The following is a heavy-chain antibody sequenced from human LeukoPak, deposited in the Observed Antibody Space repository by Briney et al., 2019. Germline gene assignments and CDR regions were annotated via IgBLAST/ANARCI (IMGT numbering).Heavy chain of an antibody. Sequence: GSLRLSCAASGFTFSSCAMSWVRQAPGKGLEWVSAISGSGGSTYYADSVKGRFTISRDNSKNTLYLQMNSLRAEDTAVYYCAKSGPYYYDSSGYLADYYFDYWGQGTPVTVSS. V-gene: IGHV3-23*01. CDR2: ISGSGGST. D-gene: IGHD3-22*01. J-gene: IGHJ4*02. CDR1: GFTFSSCA. CDR3: AKSGPYYYDSSGYLADYYFDY.